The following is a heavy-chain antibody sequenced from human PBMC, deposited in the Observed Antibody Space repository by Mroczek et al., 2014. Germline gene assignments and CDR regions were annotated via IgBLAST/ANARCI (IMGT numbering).Heavy chain of an antibody. V-gene: IGHV3-49*03. CDR1: GFTFGDYA. Sequence: ESGGGLVQPGRSLRLSCTASGFTFGDYAMSWFRQAPGKGLEWVGFIRSKAYGGTTEYAASVKGRFTISRDDSKSIAYLQMNSLKTEDTAVYYCTREIYQLYSYGYAFDIWGQGTMVTVSS. CDR3: TREIYQLYSYGYAFDI. D-gene: IGHD5-18*01. CDR2: IRSKAYGGTT. J-gene: IGHJ3*02.